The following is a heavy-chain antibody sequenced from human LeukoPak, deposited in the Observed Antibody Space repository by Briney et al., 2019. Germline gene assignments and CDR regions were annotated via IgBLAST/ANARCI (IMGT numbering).Heavy chain of an antibody. CDR3: ARETSLPGYAGGLGFNY. V-gene: IGHV4-61*02. CDR1: GGSISSGSYY. Sequence: SQTLSLTCTVSGGSISSGSYYWSWIRQPAGKGLEWIGRIYTSGSTNYNPSLKSRVTISVDTSKNQFSLKLRSVTAADTAVYYCARETSLPGYAGGLGFNYWGQGTLVTVSS. J-gene: IGHJ4*02. D-gene: IGHD6-19*01. CDR2: IYTSGST.